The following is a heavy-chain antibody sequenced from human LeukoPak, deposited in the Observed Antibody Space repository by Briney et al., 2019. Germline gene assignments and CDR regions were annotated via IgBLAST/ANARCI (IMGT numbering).Heavy chain of an antibody. CDR2: ISAYNGNT. D-gene: IGHD1-1*01. Sequence: ASVEVSFKASGYTFPSYGISWVRQAPGQGIAWMGWISAYNGNTNYAQKLQGRVTMTTDTSTSTAYMELRSLRSDDTAVYYCARDREYNGFDYWGQGTLVTVSS. V-gene: IGHV1-18*01. J-gene: IGHJ4*02. CDR3: ARDREYNGFDY. CDR1: GYTFPSYG.